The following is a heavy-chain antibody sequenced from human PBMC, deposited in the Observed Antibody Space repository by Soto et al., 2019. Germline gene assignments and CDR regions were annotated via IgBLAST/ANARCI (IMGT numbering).Heavy chain of an antibody. J-gene: IGHJ4*02. V-gene: IGHV3-30-3*01. D-gene: IGHD3-22*01. CDR3: ARDSRVNMIRLLTPPDD. CDR1: GFTFSSYA. CDR2: ISYDGNNK. Sequence: QVQLLESGGGVVQPGRSLRLSCAASGFTFSSYAMHWVRQAPGKGLEWVAVISYDGNNKYYADSVKGRFTISRDNSKNTLYLHMNSLRPEDTAVYYCARDSRVNMIRLLTPPDDWRQGTLVTGSS.